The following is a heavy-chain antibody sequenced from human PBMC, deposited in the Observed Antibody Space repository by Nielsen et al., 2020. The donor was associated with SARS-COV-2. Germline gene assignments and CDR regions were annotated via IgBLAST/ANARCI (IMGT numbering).Heavy chain of an antibody. CDR2: IYYSGST. Sequence: SETLSLTCTVSGGPISSSSYYWGWIRQPPGKGLEWIGSIYYSGSTYYNPSLKSRVTISVDTSKNQFSLKLSSVTAADTAVYYCARRGVRYGDFYGMDVWGQGTTVTVSS. D-gene: IGHD4-17*01. CDR1: GGPISSSSYY. V-gene: IGHV4-39*01. J-gene: IGHJ6*02. CDR3: ARRGVRYGDFYGMDV.